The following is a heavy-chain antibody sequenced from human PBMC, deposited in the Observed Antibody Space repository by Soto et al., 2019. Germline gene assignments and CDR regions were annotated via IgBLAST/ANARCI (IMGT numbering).Heavy chain of an antibody. CDR1: GSSIGSSSYY. J-gene: IGHJ4*02. V-gene: IGHV4-39*01. CDR2: IYYSGNT. D-gene: IGHD3-10*01. CDR3: ARQYYFGSGSYYNRPCDF. Sequence: SKNPDLTFRVSGSSIGSSSYYWGWMRQPPGKGLEWIGSIYYSGNTYYNPSLKSRVTISVDTAKNQFSLKLSSVTAADTAVYYCARQYYFGSGSYYNRPCDFWGQGTLVTVS.